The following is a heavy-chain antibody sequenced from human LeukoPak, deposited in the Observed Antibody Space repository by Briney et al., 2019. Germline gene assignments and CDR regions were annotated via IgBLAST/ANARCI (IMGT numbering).Heavy chain of an antibody. CDR3: AGHSSGWQKRNDAFDI. J-gene: IGHJ3*02. V-gene: IGHV1-18*04. CDR2: ISLYNGDT. Sequence: ASVKVSCKASGYTFTGYYMHWVRQAPGQGLEWMGWISLYNGDTNYAQKVQGRVTMTTDTSTNTAYMELWSLRSDDTAVYYCAGHSSGWQKRNDAFDIWGQGTMVTVSS. CDR1: GYTFTGYY. D-gene: IGHD6-19*01.